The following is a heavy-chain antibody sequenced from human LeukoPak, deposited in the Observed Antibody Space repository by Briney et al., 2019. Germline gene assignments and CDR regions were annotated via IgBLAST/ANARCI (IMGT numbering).Heavy chain of an antibody. CDR3: ARPSYDGSSSPDVFDI. CDR2: INHIGST. CDR1: GGSISSGGYY. Sequence: PSETLSLTCTVSGGSISSGGYYWSWVRQPPGKGLEWIGEINHIGSTKYNPPLKSRVTISVDTFKNQFFLKLSSVTAADTAVYYCARPSYDGSSSPDVFDIWGQGTMVIVSS. V-gene: IGHV4-30-2*01. D-gene: IGHD2-2*01. J-gene: IGHJ3*02.